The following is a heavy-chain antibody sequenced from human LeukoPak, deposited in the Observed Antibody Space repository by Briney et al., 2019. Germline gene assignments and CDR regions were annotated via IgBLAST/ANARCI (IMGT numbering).Heavy chain of an antibody. CDR2: LNPSGGSS. D-gene: IGHD4-11*01. CDR1: GYTVTSYY. V-gene: IGHV1-46*01. J-gene: IGHJ6*02. Sequence: ASVKVSCKASGYTVTSYYMHWVRQAPGQGLEWMAILNPSGGSSNYAQKFQGRATLTRATSTGTVYMELSSLRSEDTAVYYCASVYRHGMDVWGQGTTVIVSS. CDR3: ASVYRHGMDV.